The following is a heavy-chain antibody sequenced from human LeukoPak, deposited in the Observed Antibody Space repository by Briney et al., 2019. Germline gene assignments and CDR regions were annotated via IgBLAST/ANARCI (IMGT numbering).Heavy chain of an antibody. CDR3: ATHWRFGEFDYYYYGMDV. V-gene: IGHV1-46*01. D-gene: IGHD3-10*01. J-gene: IGHJ6*02. CDR2: INPSGGST. Sequence: ASVKVSCKASGYTFTSYYMHWVRQAPGQGLEWMGIINPSGGSTSYAQKFQGRVTTTRDTSTSTVYMELSSLRSEDTAVYYCATHWRFGEFDYYYYGMDVWGQGTTVTVSS. CDR1: GYTFTSYY.